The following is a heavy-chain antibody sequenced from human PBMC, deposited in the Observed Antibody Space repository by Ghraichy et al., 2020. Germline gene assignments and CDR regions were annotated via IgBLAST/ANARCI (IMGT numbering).Heavy chain of an antibody. CDR1: GYSISSGYF. CDR3: ARGGTPAYKYYFGLDV. V-gene: IGHV4-38-2*02. D-gene: IGHD5-24*01. Sequence: SETLSLTCTVSGYSISSGYFWGWIQQSPGRGLQWIGSISHRGSAYYSLSLGYRVTISRDTSKNQFSLQLSSVTAADTAVYYCARGGTPAYKYYFGLDVWGQGITVTVS. J-gene: IGHJ6*02. CDR2: ISHRGSA.